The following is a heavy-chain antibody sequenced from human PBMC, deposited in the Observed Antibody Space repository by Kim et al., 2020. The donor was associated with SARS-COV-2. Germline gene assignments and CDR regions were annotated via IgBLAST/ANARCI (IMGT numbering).Heavy chain of an antibody. D-gene: IGHD6-13*01. Sequence: GGSLRLSCAASGFTFDDYTMHWVRQAPGKGLEWVSLISWDGGSTYYADSVKGRFTISRDNSKNSLYLQMNSLRTEDTALYYCAKVTARYSSSPLDYWGQGTLVTVSS. V-gene: IGHV3-43*01. J-gene: IGHJ4*02. CDR2: ISWDGGST. CDR3: AKVTARYSSSPLDY. CDR1: GFTFDDYT.